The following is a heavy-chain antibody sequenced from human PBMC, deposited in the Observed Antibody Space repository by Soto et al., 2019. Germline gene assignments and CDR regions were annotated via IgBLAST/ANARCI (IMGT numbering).Heavy chain of an antibody. V-gene: IGHV4-34*01. J-gene: IGHJ6*02. D-gene: IGHD3-3*01. Sequence: PSETLSLTCAVYGGSFSGYYWSWMRQPPGKGLEWIGEINHSGSTNYNPSLKSRVTISVDTSKNQFSLKLSSVTAADTAVYYCARARSYYDFWSGYPKHYYYYGMDVWGQGTTVTVSS. CDR3: ARARSYYDFWSGYPKHYYYYGMDV. CDR1: GGSFSGYY. CDR2: INHSGST.